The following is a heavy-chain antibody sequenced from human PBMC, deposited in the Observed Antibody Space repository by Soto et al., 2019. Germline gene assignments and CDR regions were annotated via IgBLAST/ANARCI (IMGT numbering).Heavy chain of an antibody. D-gene: IGHD1-1*01. CDR1: GGSVSSGSYY. CDR3: VAWGTSTSNP. V-gene: IGHV4-61*01. Sequence: SETLSLTCTVSGGSVSSGSYYWSWIRQPPGKGLEWIGYIYYSGSTNYNPSLKSRFTISRDNARNSLYLQMNSLRADDTALYYCVAWGTSTSNPWGQGTLVTVSS. J-gene: IGHJ5*02. CDR2: IYYSGST.